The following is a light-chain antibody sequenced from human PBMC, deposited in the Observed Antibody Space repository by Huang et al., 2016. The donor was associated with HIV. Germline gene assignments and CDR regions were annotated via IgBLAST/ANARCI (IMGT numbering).Light chain of an antibody. CDR1: LSVSTN. CDR2: GAS. CDR3: QQYDNWPLT. Sequence: ERVMTQSPATVSLSPGDRATLSCRASLSVSTNLAWYQQRPGQAPRLLIYGASTRATGIPARCSGGGSGAEFTLTISSLQSEDFAVYYCQQYDNWPLTFGGGTKVQIK. J-gene: IGKJ4*01. V-gene: IGKV3-15*01.